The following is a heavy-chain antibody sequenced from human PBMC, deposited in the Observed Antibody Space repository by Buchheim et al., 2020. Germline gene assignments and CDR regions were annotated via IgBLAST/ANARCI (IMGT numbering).Heavy chain of an antibody. CDR3: AKGWYSSGPFDN. Sequence: EVQLVESGGGLVATGGSLRLSCVASGFSFDGSVMHWVRQVPGKGLEWVSHITWNSGDMGYAGSVKDRFTLSRDPAKKSLYLQMSRLRPDDTALYYCAKGWYSSGPFDNWGQGTL. CDR1: GFSFDGSV. J-gene: IGHJ4*02. CDR2: ITWNSGDM. D-gene: IGHD6-19*01. V-gene: IGHV3-9*01.